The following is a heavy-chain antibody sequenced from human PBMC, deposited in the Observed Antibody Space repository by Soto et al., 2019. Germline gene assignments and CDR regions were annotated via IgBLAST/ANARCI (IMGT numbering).Heavy chain of an antibody. D-gene: IGHD1-20*01. J-gene: IGHJ4*02. V-gene: IGHV1-3*01. Sequence: SGKVSCKASGYTFTSYAMHWVRQAPGQRLEWMGWINAGNGNTKYSQKFQGRVTITRDTSASTAYMELSSLRSEDTAVYYCARGITLPTPLDYWGQGTLVTVSS. CDR3: ARGITLPTPLDY. CDR1: GYTFTSYA. CDR2: INAGNGNT.